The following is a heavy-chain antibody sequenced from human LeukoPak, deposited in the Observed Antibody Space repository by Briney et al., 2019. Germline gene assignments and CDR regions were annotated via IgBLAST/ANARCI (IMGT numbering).Heavy chain of an antibody. Sequence: GGSLRLSCAASGFTFNNYNMNWVRQAPGKGLEWVSSISSSSSYIYYADSVKGRFTVSRDNARNSLELQMNSLRAEDTAVYYCARSRRDGDYLFNAFDIWGQGTMVTVSS. CDR1: GFTFNNYN. D-gene: IGHD4-17*01. CDR3: ARSRRDGDYLFNAFDI. J-gene: IGHJ3*02. V-gene: IGHV3-21*01. CDR2: ISSSSSYI.